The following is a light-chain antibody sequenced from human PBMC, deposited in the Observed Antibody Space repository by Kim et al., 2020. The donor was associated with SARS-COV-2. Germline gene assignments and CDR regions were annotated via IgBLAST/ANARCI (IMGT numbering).Light chain of an antibody. J-gene: IGKJ4*01. CDR2: GAS. CDR3: QQYNNWPPLT. Sequence: EIVMTHSPATLSVSPGERATLSCRASQSISSNLAWYQQKPGQAPRLLIYGASTRATGLPARFSGSGSGTEFTLTISSLQSEDFAIYFCQQYNNWPPLTFGGGTKVDIK. V-gene: IGKV3-15*01. CDR1: QSISSN.